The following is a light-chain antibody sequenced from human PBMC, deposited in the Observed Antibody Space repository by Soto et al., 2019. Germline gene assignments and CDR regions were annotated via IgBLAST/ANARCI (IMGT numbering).Light chain of an antibody. CDR2: EVS. CDR3: SSYTSSSVV. V-gene: IGLV2-14*01. CDR1: SSDVGGYNY. J-gene: IGLJ2*01. Sequence: QSALTQPASVSGSPGQSITISCTGTSSDVGGYNYVSWYQQYPGKAPKLMIYEVSNRPSGVSNRFSGSKSDNTASLTISGLQAEDEADYYCSSYTSSSVVFGGGTKLTVL.